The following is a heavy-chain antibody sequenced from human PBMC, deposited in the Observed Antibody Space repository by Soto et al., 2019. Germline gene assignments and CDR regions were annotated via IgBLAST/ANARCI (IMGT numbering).Heavy chain of an antibody. CDR3: TTLSGFPSGQGGEYCFDF. CDR2: FLPIFNTP. V-gene: IGHV1-69*01. CDR1: GGTLTNSP. J-gene: IGHJ4*02. D-gene: IGHD3-10*01. Sequence: QVRLVQSVAEVKKTGSSVKVSCKASGGTLTNSPISCVRQAPGQGLEWMRGFLPIFNTPNYAQKFQDRVTVTADEFTATAYMGLTNLRSEDTAVYYRTTLSGFPSGQGGEYCFDFWGQGTPVIVSS.